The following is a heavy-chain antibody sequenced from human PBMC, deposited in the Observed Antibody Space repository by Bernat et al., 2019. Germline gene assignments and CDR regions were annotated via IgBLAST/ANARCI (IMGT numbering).Heavy chain of an antibody. CDR1: GYTLTELS. J-gene: IGHJ4*02. Sequence: QVQLVQSGAEVKKPGASVKVSCKVSGYTLTELSMHWVRQAPGKGLEWMGGFDPEDGETIYAQKFQGRVTMTEETSTETAYMELSSLRSEDTAGYYCETDSAYPFDYWGQGTLVTVSS. CDR2: FDPEDGET. D-gene: IGHD3-10*01. V-gene: IGHV1-24*01. CDR3: ETDSAYPFDY.